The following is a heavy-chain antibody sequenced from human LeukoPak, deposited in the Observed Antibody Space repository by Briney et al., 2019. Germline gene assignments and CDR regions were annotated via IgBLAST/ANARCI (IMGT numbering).Heavy chain of an antibody. D-gene: IGHD3-22*01. CDR1: GYTYTRYG. J-gene: IGHJ5*02. V-gene: IGHV1-18*01. CDR3: ARDLPDYYDSSGAARFDP. CDR2: INAYDGNT. Sequence: ASVNDSCKACGYTYTRYGISRVRQAPGQGLEWVGWINAYDGNTNYAQKLQGRVTMTTDTSTNTAYMELRSLRTDDKAVYYCARDLPDYYDSSGAARFDPWGQGTLVTVSS.